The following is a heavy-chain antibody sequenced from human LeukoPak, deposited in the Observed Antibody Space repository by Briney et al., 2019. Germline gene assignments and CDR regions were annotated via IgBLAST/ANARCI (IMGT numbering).Heavy chain of an antibody. CDR3: AKDESAMDV. J-gene: IGHJ6*02. Sequence: GGSLGLSCVVSGLTFSSYAMTWVRQAPGKGLEWVSAISGSGGSTYYADSVKGRFTISRDNSKNTLYLQMSSLRDEDTAVYYCAKDESAMDVWGQGTTVTVSS. V-gene: IGHV3-23*01. CDR2: ISGSGGST. CDR1: GLTFSSYA.